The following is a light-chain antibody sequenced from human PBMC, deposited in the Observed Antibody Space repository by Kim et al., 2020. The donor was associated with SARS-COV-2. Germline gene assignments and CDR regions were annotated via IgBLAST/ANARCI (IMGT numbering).Light chain of an antibody. CDR3: QSYDSSLSALYV. V-gene: IGLV1-40*01. J-gene: IGLJ1*01. CDR2: GNS. CDR1: SSNIGAGYD. Sequence: VTIPCTGSSSNIGAGYDVHWYQQLPGTAPKLLIYGNSNRPSGVPDRFSGSKSGTSASLAITGLQAEDEADYYCQSYDSSLSALYVFGTGTKVTVL.